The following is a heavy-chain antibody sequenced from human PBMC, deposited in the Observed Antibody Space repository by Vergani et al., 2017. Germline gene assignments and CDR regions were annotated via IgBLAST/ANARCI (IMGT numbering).Heavy chain of an antibody. CDR2: ISYDGSNK. V-gene: IGHV3-30-3*01. D-gene: IGHD5-12*01. CDR1: GFTFSSYA. J-gene: IGHJ4*02. Sequence: VQLVESGGGLVKPGGSLRLSCAASGFTFSSYAMHWVRQAPGKGLEWVAVISYDGSNKYYADSVKGRFTISRDNSKNTLYLQMNSLRAEDTAVYYCAREDKWLWGQGTLVTVSS. CDR3: AREDKWL.